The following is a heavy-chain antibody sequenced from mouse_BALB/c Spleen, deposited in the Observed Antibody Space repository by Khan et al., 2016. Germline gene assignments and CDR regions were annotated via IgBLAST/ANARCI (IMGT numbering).Heavy chain of an antibody. V-gene: IGHV1S81*02. D-gene: IGHD1-1*01. Sequence: QVQLQQSGAELVKPGASVKLSCKASGYTFTSYYMYWVKQRPGQGLEWIGEINPSNGGTNFNEKFKSKATLTVDKSSSTAYMQLSSLTSEDSAVYYCIKGSSYVGYAMDYWGQGTSVTVSS. J-gene: IGHJ4*01. CDR2: INPSNGGT. CDR3: IKGSSYVGYAMDY. CDR1: GYTFTSYY.